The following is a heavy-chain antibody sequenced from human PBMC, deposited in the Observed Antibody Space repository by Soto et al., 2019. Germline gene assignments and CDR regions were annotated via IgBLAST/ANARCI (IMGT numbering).Heavy chain of an antibody. D-gene: IGHD3-10*01. J-gene: IGHJ6*02. CDR3: ASVPKWYYYGSESLLRYFGMYV. V-gene: IGHV4-59*01. CDR1: GGSISSYY. Sequence: QVQLQESGPGLVKPSETLSLTCTVSGGSISSYYWSWIRQPPGKGLEWIGYISYSGSTNYNPSLKSRVTISVDTSKNHVSLKLSSVTAADTAVYYCASVPKWYYYGSESLLRYFGMYVWGQGTTFTVSS. CDR2: ISYSGST.